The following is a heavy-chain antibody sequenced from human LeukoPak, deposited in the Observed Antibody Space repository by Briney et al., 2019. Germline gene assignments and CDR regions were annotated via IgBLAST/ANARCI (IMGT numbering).Heavy chain of an antibody. CDR3: ARDSVYDDSSGTNAFDI. J-gene: IGHJ3*02. CDR2: IYYSGST. V-gene: IGHV4-31*03. CDR1: GGSVSSGSYY. Sequence: PSETLSLTCTVSGGSVSSGSYYWSWIRQPPGKGLEWIGYIYYSGSTYYNPSLKSRVTISVDTSKNQFSLKLSSVTAADTAVYYCARDSVYDDSSGTNAFDIWGQGTMVTVSS. D-gene: IGHD3-22*01.